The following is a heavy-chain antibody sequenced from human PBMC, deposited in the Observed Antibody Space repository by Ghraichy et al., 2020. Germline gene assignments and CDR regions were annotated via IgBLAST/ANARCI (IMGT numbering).Heavy chain of an antibody. V-gene: IGHV3-48*02. CDR3: ARDATSSAWGFDY. Sequence: GESLNISCAASGFTFSSYAMNWVRQAPGKGLEWVSHVSGSSSSVYYADSVKGRFTISRDNAKNSLYLQMDSLRDEDTAVYYCARDATSSAWGFDYWGQGALVTVSS. D-gene: IGHD6-19*01. CDR1: GFTFSSYA. J-gene: IGHJ4*02. CDR2: VSGSSSSV.